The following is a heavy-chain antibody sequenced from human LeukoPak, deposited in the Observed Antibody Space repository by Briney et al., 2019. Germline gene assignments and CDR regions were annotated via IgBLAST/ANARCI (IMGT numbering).Heavy chain of an antibody. CDR1: GGSIRSYY. D-gene: IGHD6-19*01. J-gene: IGHJ2*01. CDR3: ARDQSAAGYWYFDL. Sequence: SETLSLTCTVSGGSIRSYYWSWMRQPAGKGLEWTGRIYTSGSTNYNPSLKSRVSMSVDTSKNQVSLKLSSVTAADTAVYYCARDQSAAGYWYFDLWGRGTLVSVSS. CDR2: IYTSGST. V-gene: IGHV4-4*07.